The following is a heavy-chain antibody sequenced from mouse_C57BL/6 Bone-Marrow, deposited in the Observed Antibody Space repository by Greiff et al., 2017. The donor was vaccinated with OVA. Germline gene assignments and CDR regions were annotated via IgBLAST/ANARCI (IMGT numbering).Heavy chain of an antibody. J-gene: IGHJ4*01. CDR1: GYTFTSYW. CDR2: INPSNGGT. V-gene: IGHV1-53*01. Sequence: QVQLQQPGTELVKPGASVKLSCKASGYTFTSYWMHWVKQRPGQGLEWIGNINPSNGGTNYNEKFKSKATLTVDKYSSTAYMQLSSLTSEDSAVYYCASGVYYDYDGYAMDYWGQGTSVTVSS. CDR3: ASGVYYDYDGYAMDY. D-gene: IGHD2-4*01.